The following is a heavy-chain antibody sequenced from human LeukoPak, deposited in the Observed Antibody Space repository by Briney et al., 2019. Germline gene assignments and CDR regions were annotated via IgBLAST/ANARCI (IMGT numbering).Heavy chain of an antibody. CDR3: ASLYGSGSYYPSDY. J-gene: IGHJ4*02. CDR2: VYYSGST. CDR1: GGSISSSNYY. V-gene: IGHV4-39*07. D-gene: IGHD3-10*01. Sequence: SETLSLTCTVSGGSISSSNYYWGWIRQPPGKGLEWIGSVYYSGSTYYTPSLKSRVTISIDTSKNRFSLKLSSVTAADTAVYYCASLYGSGSYYPSDYWGQGTLVTVSS.